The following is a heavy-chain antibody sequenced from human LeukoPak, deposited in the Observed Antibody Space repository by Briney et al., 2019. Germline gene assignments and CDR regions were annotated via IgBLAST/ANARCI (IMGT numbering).Heavy chain of an antibody. V-gene: IGHV3-30*02. CDR2: IRNDGSHK. J-gene: IGHJ4*02. CDR1: EFTFSNYA. D-gene: IGHD3-22*01. CDR3: VKVPYFDSSGYHGY. Sequence: GGSLRLSCAASEFTFSNYAMHWVRQAPGKGLEWVAFIRNDGSHKDYADSVKGRFTISRDNSKNTLYLQMNRLRAEDTAIYYCVKVPYFDSSGYHGYWGQGTLVTVSS.